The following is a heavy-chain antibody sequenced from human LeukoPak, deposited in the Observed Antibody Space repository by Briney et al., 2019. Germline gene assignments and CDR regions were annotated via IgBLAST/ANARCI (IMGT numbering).Heavy chain of an antibody. V-gene: IGHV3-7*01. Sequence: GGSLRLSCAASGFTFTNYRMNWVRQAPGKGLEWVAYINEDGSKKYYVGSVEGRFTISRDNAKNSLYLQMNSLRAEDTAMYYCSSSSYSISSSWGQATLPTVCS. CDR3: SSSSYSISSS. CDR2: INEDGSKK. J-gene: IGHJ5*02. D-gene: IGHD6-6*01. CDR1: GFTFTNYR.